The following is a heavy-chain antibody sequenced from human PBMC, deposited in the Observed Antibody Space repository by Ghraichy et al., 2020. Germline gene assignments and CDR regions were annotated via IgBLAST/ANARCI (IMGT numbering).Heavy chain of an antibody. CDR1: GFTFRTYA. Sequence: RGSLRLSCAPSGFTFRTYAMSWVRQAPGKGLEWVSAITDNGGTTYDAESVKGRFTISRDNSKNTLFLQMNSLRGEDTAVYYCAKFARDWPNEYLQHWGQGALVTVSS. V-gene: IGHV3-23*01. D-gene: IGHD3/OR15-3a*01. J-gene: IGHJ1*01. CDR2: ITDNGGTT. CDR3: AKFARDWPNEYLQH.